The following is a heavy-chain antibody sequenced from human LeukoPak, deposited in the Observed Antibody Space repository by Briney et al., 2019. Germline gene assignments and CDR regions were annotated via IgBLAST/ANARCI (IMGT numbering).Heavy chain of an antibody. D-gene: IGHD3-22*01. J-gene: IGHJ4*02. CDR3: AKEANPSYYYDSSGYLFDY. CDR2: ISYDGSNK. V-gene: IGHV3-30*18. CDR1: GFTFSSYG. Sequence: GGSLRLSCAASGFTFSSYGMHWVRQAPGKGLEWVAVISYDGSNKYYADSVKGRFTIFRDNSKNTLYLQMNSLRAEDTAVYYCAKEANPSYYYDSSGYLFDYWGQGTLVTVSS.